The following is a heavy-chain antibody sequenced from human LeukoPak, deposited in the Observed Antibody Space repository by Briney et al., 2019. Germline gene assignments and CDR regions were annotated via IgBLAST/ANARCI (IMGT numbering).Heavy chain of an antibody. J-gene: IGHJ3*02. V-gene: IGHV3-23*01. D-gene: IGHD3-22*01. CDR3: AKDKGDSSGYYYYLHDAFDI. Sequence: PGGSLRLSCAASGFTFSIYAMSWVRQAPGKGLEWVSAISGSGGSTYYADSVKGRFTISRDNSKNTLYLQMNSLRAEDTAVYYCAKDKGDSSGYYYYLHDAFDIWGQGTMVTVSS. CDR2: ISGSGGST. CDR1: GFTFSIYA.